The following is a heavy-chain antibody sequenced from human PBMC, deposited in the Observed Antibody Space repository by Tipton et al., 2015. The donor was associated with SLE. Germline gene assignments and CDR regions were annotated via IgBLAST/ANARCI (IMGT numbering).Heavy chain of an antibody. CDR2: IYYSGST. CDR1: GGSISGYY. Sequence: PGLVKPSETLSLNCTVSGGSISGYYWSWIRQPPGKRLEWLGYIYYSGSTNYNPSLESRVTISVDTSKDQFSLKLYSVTAADTAVYYCARNWASNWGSGFWFDPWGQGTLVTVSA. CDR3: ARNWASNWGSGFWFDP. D-gene: IGHD7-27*01. V-gene: IGHV4-59*01. J-gene: IGHJ5*02.